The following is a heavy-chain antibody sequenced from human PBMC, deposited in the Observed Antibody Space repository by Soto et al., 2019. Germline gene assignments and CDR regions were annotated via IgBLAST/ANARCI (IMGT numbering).Heavy chain of an antibody. CDR3: ARDIILSGGFDY. CDR2: IYYSGST. CDR1: GGSISSGDYY. J-gene: IGHJ4*02. V-gene: IGHV4-30-4*01. Sequence: SETLSLTCTVSGGSISSGDYYWSWIRQPPGKGLEWIGYIYYSGSTYYNPSLKSRVTISVDTSKNQFSLKLSSVTAADTAVYYCARDIILSGGFDYWGQGTLVTVSS. D-gene: IGHD3-10*01.